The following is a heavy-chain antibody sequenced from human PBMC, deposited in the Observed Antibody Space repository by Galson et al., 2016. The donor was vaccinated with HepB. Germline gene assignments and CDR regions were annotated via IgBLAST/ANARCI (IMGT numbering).Heavy chain of an antibody. CDR1: GYTLTELP. D-gene: IGHD5-18*01. V-gene: IGHV1-24*01. J-gene: IGHJ6*02. CDR3: ATDMLPTFNPSPGTPMVMYYYYGSDV. Sequence: SVKVSCKVSGYTLTELPMHWVRQAPGKGLEWMGDFDPEDGETIYAQRFQGRVTMTEDTSTDTAYMELSSLRSEDTAVYYCATDMLPTFNPSPGTPMVMYYYYGSDVWGQGTTVTVSS. CDR2: FDPEDGET.